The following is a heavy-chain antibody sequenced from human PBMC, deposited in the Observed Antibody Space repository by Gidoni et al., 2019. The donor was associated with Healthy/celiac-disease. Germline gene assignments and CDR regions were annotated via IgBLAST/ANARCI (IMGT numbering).Heavy chain of an antibody. J-gene: IGHJ5*02. Sequence: QVQLQQAGPGLVKHSQTVSLTCAISGDSVPSNSAAWNWIRQSPSRGLEWLGRTYSSSKWYNDYAVSVKRRITINPDPSKHQFSLQLNSVTPEDTAVYYCARDLLVPSGYWFDPWGQGTLVTVSS. CDR2: TYSSSKWYN. V-gene: IGHV6-1*01. CDR3: ARDLLVPSGYWFDP. CDR1: GDSVPSNSAA. D-gene: IGHD3-10*01.